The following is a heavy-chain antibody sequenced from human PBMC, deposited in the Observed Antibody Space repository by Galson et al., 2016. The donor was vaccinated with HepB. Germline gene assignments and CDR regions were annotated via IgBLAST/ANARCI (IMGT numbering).Heavy chain of an antibody. V-gene: IGHV4-34*01. J-gene: IGHJ4*02. Sequence: ETLSLTCGVFGGSLSDNYWSWIRQSPGKGLEWIGEINHSGSTKYNPSLKSRVTISVDTSKNQFSLQLSSVTAADTAVYYCATALAGGASFYWGQGTLVTVST. CDR3: ATALAGGASFY. CDR1: GGSLSDNY. CDR2: INHSGST. D-gene: IGHD1-26*01.